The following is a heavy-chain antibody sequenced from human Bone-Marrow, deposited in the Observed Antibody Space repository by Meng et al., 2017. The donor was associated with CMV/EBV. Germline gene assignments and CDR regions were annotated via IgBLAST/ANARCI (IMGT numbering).Heavy chain of an antibody. CDR2: IGTAGDT. CDR1: GFTFSSYD. Sequence: GESLKISCAASGFTFSSYDMHWVRQATGKGLEWVSAIGTAGDTYYPGSVKGRFTISRDSSKNTLYLQMNSLRAEDTAVYYCTRDREGGASDCWGQGTLVPVSS. D-gene: IGHD3-16*01. V-gene: IGHV3-13*01. CDR3: TRDREGGASDC. J-gene: IGHJ4*02.